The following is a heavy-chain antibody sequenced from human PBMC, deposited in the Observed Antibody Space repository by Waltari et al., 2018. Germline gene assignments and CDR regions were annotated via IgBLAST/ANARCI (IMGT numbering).Heavy chain of an antibody. CDR3: ARDRGGDWNYYRFDY. CDR2: INPTSGGT. J-gene: IGHJ4*02. Sequence: QVQLVQSGAEVKKPGASVKVSCKASGYTFTGYYMHWVRQAPGQGLEWMGWINPTSGGTNYAQKFQGRVTMTRDTSISTAYMELSRLRSDDTAVHYCARDRGGDWNYYRFDYWGQGTLVTVSS. V-gene: IGHV1-2*02. D-gene: IGHD1-7*01. CDR1: GYTFTGYY.